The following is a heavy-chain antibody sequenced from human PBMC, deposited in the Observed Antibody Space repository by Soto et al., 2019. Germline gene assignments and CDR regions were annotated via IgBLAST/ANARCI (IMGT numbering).Heavy chain of an antibody. CDR1: GFTFSSYA. D-gene: IGHD3-10*01. CDR2: ISGSGGST. Sequence: EVQLLESGGGLVQPGGSLRLSCAASGFTFSSYAMSWVRQAPGKGLEWVSAISGSGGSTYYADSVKGRFTISRDNSMNTLYLQMNCLRAEDTAVYYCAKDHYYGSGSPYGMDVWGQGTTVTVSS. CDR3: AKDHYYGSGSPYGMDV. J-gene: IGHJ6*02. V-gene: IGHV3-23*01.